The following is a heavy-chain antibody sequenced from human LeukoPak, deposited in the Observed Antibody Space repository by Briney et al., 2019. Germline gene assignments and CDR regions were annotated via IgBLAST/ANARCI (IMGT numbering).Heavy chain of an antibody. D-gene: IGHD3-22*01. CDR1: GLTFSSYW. Sequence: GGSLRLSCAASGLTFSSYWMSWVRQAPGKGLGWVANIKQDGSEKNYVDSVKGRFTVSRDNAKNSLYLQMNSLRAEDTAVYYCARGEYYYDGGYWGQGTLVTVSS. J-gene: IGHJ1*01. V-gene: IGHV3-7*05. CDR2: IKQDGSEK. CDR3: ARGEYYYDGGY.